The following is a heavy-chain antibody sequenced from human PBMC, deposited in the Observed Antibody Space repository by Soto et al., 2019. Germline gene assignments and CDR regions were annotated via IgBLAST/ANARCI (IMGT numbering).Heavy chain of an antibody. V-gene: IGHV3-15*07. CDR3: TPLALKYNSDWYPLSD. Sequence: EVQLVESGGGLVKPGGSLRLSCAGSGFTFSNVWMNWIRQAPGKGLEWVGRIKSETDGGTIDYAAPGKGRFTISRDDSNNTLYLQTNSLKTEDTATYYCTPLALKYNSDWYPLSDWGQGTRVTVSS. CDR1: GFTFSNVW. D-gene: IGHD6-19*01. CDR2: IKSETDGGTI. J-gene: IGHJ4*02.